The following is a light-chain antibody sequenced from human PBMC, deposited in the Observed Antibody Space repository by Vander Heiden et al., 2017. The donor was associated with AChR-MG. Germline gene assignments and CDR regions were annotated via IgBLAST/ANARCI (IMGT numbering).Light chain of an antibody. CDR2: RNN. CDR3: AAWDSTRSGWV. V-gene: IGLV10-54*01. J-gene: IGLJ3*02. Sequence: QAGLTQPPSVSKGLRQTATLTCTGNSNNVGNEGAAWLQHHQGHPPKLLSYRNNNRPSGISERLSASRSGNTGSLTITGLQPEDEADYYCAAWDSTRSGWVFGGGTRLTVL. CDR1: SNNVGNEG.